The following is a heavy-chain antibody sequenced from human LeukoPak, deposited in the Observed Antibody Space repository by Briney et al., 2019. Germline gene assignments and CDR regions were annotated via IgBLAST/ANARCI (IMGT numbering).Heavy chain of an antibody. V-gene: IGHV3-23*01. J-gene: IGHJ4*02. Sequence: GGFLRLSCVTSGFTFSRFGMTWVRQPPGKGLEWVASFDGNADGTYYADSVKGRFTISRDDSKNTLYLQMNSLRAEDTAVYYCAKDRPRVTIFGVVATGLFDYWGQGTLVTVSS. CDR1: GFTFSRFG. CDR3: AKDRPRVTIFGVVATGLFDY. CDR2: FDGNADGT. D-gene: IGHD3-3*01.